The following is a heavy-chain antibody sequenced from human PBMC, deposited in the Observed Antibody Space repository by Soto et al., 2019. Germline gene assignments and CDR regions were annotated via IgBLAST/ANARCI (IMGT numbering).Heavy chain of an antibody. D-gene: IGHD4-17*01. CDR3: ARGLRWFDAFDI. Sequence: EVQLVESGGGLVQPGGSLRLSCAASGFTFSSYWMHWVRQAPGKGLEWVSAISGSGDSTYNADSLKGRFSISRDNSKTTLFLQMNTLRAEDTAVYYCARGLRWFDAFDIWGQGTMVTVSS. CDR1: GFTFSSYW. CDR2: ISGSGDST. J-gene: IGHJ3*02. V-gene: IGHV3-23*04.